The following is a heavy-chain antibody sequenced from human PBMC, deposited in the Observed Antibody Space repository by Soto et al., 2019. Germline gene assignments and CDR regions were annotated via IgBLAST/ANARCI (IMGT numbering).Heavy chain of an antibody. CDR1: GYSISSGYY. J-gene: IGHJ6*02. Sequence: PSETLSLTCAVSGYSISSGYYWGWIRQPPGKGLEWIGNIHHSGTTYYNPSLKSRVTISIDRSKNQFSLKLISVTAADTAVYYCARAGDTMVRGVIIMNYYGMDVWGQGTTVTVFS. CDR3: ARAGDTMVRGVIIMNYYGMDV. CDR2: IHHSGTT. V-gene: IGHV4-38-2*01. D-gene: IGHD3-10*01.